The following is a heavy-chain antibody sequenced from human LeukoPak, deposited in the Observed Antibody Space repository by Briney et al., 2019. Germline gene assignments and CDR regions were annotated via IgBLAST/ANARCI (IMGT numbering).Heavy chain of an antibody. CDR2: IRYDGSNK. D-gene: IGHD1-26*01. J-gene: IGHJ4*02. CDR3: AKDPRGATPDYFDY. CDR1: GFTFSSYG. V-gene: IGHV3-30*02. Sequence: GGSLTLSCAASGFTFSSYGMHWLRQAPGKGLEGWAFIRYDGSNKYYADSVKGRFTISRDNSKNTLYLQMNSLRAEDTAVYYCAKDPRGATPDYFDYWGQGTLVTVSS.